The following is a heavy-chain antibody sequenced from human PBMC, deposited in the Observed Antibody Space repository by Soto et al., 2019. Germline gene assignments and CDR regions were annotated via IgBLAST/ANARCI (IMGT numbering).Heavy chain of an antibody. CDR1: GYTFTSYG. CDR2: INPGNVNT. CDR3: AGGCYFDSSNYLAY. J-gene: IGHJ4*01. V-gene: IGHV1-3*01. D-gene: IGHD3-22*01. Sequence: GASVKVSCKASGYTFTSYGTNWERQAPGRGLEWMGWINPGNVNTKYSQQFQGRVIIDRDTSASTAYMELSSLRPEDTAVYYCAGGCYFDSSNYLAYWGLGTLVTFSS.